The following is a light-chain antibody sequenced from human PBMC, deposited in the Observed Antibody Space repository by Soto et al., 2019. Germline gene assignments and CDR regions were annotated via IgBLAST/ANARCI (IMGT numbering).Light chain of an antibody. J-gene: IGKJ1*01. CDR1: QSVSNNY. CDR3: QQYGSSIQT. V-gene: IGKV3-20*01. Sequence: EIVLTQSPGTMSLSPGERATVSCSGSQSVSNNYLAWYQQKPGQAPRLLIYGASNRATGIPDRFSGSGSGTDFTLTISRLEPEDFAVYYCQQYGSSIQTFGQGTKVDIK. CDR2: GAS.